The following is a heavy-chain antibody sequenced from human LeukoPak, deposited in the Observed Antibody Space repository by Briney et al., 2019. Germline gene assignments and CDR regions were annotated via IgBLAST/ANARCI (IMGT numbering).Heavy chain of an antibody. CDR2: ISGGSGNT. J-gene: IGHJ4*02. Sequence: GGSLRLSCAASGFTFSSYGMSWVRQAPGKGLEWVSAISGGSGNTYYADSVKGRFTISRDNSKNTLYLQMSSLRAEDTAVYYCAKSGSGKVDYWGQGTLVTVSS. CDR1: GFTFSSYG. CDR3: AKSGSGKVDY. V-gene: IGHV3-23*01. D-gene: IGHD3-10*01.